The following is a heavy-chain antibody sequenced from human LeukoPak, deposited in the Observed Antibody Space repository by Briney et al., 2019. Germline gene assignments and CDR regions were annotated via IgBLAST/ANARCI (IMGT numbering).Heavy chain of an antibody. CDR2: IIPIFGTA. CDR3: ARGDSSSWANYYYYYYMDV. D-gene: IGHD6-13*01. J-gene: IGHJ6*03. CDR1: GGTFSSYA. Sequence: SVKVSCKASGGTFSSYAISWVRQAPGQGLEWMGGIIPIFGTANYAQKFQGRVTITADKSTSTAYMELSSLRSEDTAVYYCARGDSSSWANYYYYYYMDVWGKGTTVTVSS. V-gene: IGHV1-69*06.